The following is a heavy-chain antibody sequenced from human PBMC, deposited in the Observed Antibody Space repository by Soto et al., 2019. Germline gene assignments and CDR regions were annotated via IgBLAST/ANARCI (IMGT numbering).Heavy chain of an antibody. V-gene: IGHV5-51*01. CDR1: GYSFTSYW. Sequence: GESLKISCKGSGYSFTSYWIGWVRQMPGKGLEWMGIIYPGDSDTRYSPSFQGQVTISADKSISTAYLQWSSLKASDTAMYYCARQKMGSVGVTLGIPDAFDIWGQGTMVTVSS. CDR3: ARQKMGSVGVTLGIPDAFDI. D-gene: IGHD1-26*01. CDR2: IYPGDSDT. J-gene: IGHJ3*02.